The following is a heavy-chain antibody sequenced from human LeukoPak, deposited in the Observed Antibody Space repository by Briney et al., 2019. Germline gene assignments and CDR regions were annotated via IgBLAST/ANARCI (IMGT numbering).Heavy chain of an antibody. J-gene: IGHJ4*02. CDR2: ISSSSSYI. V-gene: IGHV3-21*01. CDR3: ASDSYSSSSPFDY. Sequence: GGSLRLSCAASEFTFSSYNMNWVRQAPGKGLEWVSFISSSSSYIYYADSVKGRFTISRDNAKNSLYLQMNSLRAEDTAVYYCASDSYSSSSPFDYWGQGTLVTVSS. CDR1: EFTFSSYN. D-gene: IGHD6-6*01.